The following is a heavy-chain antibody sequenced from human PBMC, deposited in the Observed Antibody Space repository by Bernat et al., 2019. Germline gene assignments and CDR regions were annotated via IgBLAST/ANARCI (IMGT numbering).Heavy chain of an antibody. J-gene: IGHJ6*02. D-gene: IGHD6-6*01. CDR1: GGSFSGYY. Sequence: QVQLQQWGAGLLKPSETLSLTCAVYGGSFSGYYWSWIRQPPGKGLEWIGEINHSGSTNYNPSLKSRVTISVDTSKNQFSLKLSSVTAADTAVYYCARDVTAARIHYYYGMDVWGQGTTVTVSS. CDR3: ARDVTAARIHYYYGMDV. V-gene: IGHV4-34*01. CDR2: INHSGST.